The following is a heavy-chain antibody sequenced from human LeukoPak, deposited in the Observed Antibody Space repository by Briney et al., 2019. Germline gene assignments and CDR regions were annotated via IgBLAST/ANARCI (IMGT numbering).Heavy chain of an antibody. D-gene: IGHD3-16*01. CDR1: GGSISSGGYY. Sequence: SQTLSLTCTVSGGSISSGGYYWSWIRQHPGKGLEWIGYIYYSGSTYYNPSLKSRVTISVDTSKNQFYLKLSSVTAADTAVYYCARDRLRDYYYYGMDVWGQGTTVTVSS. V-gene: IGHV4-31*03. CDR3: ARDRLRDYYYYGMDV. CDR2: IYYSGST. J-gene: IGHJ6*02.